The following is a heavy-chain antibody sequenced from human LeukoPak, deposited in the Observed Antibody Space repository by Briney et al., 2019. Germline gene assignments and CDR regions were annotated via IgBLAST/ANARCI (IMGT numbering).Heavy chain of an antibody. J-gene: IGHJ4*02. CDR1: GGSISSGGYY. CDR2: IYYSGST. V-gene: IGHV4-39*01. D-gene: IGHD1-26*01. CDR3: ATEVGAAPRWGDY. Sequence: SQTLSLTCTVSGGSISSGGYYWSWIRQHPGKGLEWIGSIYYSGSTYYNPSLKSRVTISVDTSKNQFSLKLSSVTAADTAVYYCATEVGAAPRWGDYWGQGTLVTVSS.